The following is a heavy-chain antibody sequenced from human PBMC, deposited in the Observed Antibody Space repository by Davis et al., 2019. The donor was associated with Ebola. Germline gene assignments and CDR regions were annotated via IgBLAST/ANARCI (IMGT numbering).Heavy chain of an antibody. CDR1: GYSFTSYW. CDR2: IYPGDSDT. Sequence: GESLKISCKGSGYSFTSYWIGWVRQMPGKGLEWMGIIYPGDSDTRYSPSFQGQVTISADKSISTAYLQWSSLKASDTAMYYCARRRFRDSSGWYYFDYWGQGTLVTVSS. J-gene: IGHJ4*02. D-gene: IGHD6-13*01. CDR3: ARRRFRDSSGWYYFDY. V-gene: IGHV5-51*01.